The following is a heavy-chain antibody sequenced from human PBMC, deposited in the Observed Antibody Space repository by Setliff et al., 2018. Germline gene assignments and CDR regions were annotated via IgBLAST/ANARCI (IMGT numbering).Heavy chain of an antibody. J-gene: IGHJ5*02. CDR2: IYYSGST. CDR3: ARVAGSGYLDRCFDP. V-gene: IGHV4-39*07. CDR1: GGSISSSSYY. Sequence: SETLSLTCTVSGGSISSSSYYWGWIRQPPGKGLEWIGSIYYSGSTYYNPSLKSRVAISIDTSRNQFSLKLISVTAADTAVYYCARVAGSGYLDRCFDPWGQGTLVTVSS. D-gene: IGHD3-22*01.